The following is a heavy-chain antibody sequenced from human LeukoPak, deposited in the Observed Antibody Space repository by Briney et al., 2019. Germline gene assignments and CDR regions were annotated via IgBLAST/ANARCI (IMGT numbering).Heavy chain of an antibody. V-gene: IGHV3-23*01. CDR2: ISGSGGST. CDR3: AKEEYQLLWLDYFDY. D-gene: IGHD2-2*01. Sequence: PGGSLRLSCAASGFTFSSYAMSWVRQAPGKGLEWVSAISGSGGSTYYADSVKGRFTISRDNSKNTLYLQMNSLRAEDTAVNYCAKEEYQLLWLDYFDYWGQGTLVTVSS. CDR1: GFTFSSYA. J-gene: IGHJ4*02.